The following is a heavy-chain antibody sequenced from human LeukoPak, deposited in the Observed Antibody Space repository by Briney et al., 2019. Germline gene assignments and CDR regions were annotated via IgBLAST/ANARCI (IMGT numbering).Heavy chain of an antibody. J-gene: IGHJ3*02. CDR2: ISSSSSYI. Sequence: GGSLRLSCAASGFTFSSYSMNWVRQAPGKGLEWVSSISSSSSYIYYADSVKGRFTISRDNAKNSLYLQMNSLRAEDTAVYYCARVFRSHLEWWKSGAFDIWGQGTMVTVSS. D-gene: IGHD3-3*01. CDR1: GFTFSSYS. CDR3: ARVFRSHLEWWKSGAFDI. V-gene: IGHV3-21*01.